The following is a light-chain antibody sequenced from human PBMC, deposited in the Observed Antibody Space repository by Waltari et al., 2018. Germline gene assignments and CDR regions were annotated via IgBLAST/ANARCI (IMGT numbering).Light chain of an antibody. Sequence: QSALTQPASVSGTPGQSSPNSCTGTTSAVGRYTLVAWYQQHPGEAPKLLICEVFKRPPDISRRFSGSKSGSTASLTISGLQPEDEADYYCCSYAGRGTYVFGSGTKVTV. CDR3: CSYAGRGTYV. J-gene: IGLJ1*01. CDR1: TSAVGRYTL. CDR2: EVF. V-gene: IGLV2-23*02.